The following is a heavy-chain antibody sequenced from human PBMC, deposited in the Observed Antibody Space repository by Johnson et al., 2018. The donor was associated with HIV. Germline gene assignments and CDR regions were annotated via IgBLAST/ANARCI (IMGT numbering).Heavy chain of an antibody. CDR2: ISYDASNK. CDR1: AFTFSSYA. J-gene: IGHJ3*02. D-gene: IGHD3-10*01. V-gene: IGHV3-30*04. CDR3: ARAVTPFGDWEAFDI. Sequence: QMLLVESGGGVVQPGGSLRLSCAASAFTFSSYAMHWVRQAPGKGLEWVAVISYDASNKYYADSVKGRFTISRDNSKNTLYLQMNSLRTEDTAVYYCARAVTPFGDWEAFDIWGQGTMVTVSS.